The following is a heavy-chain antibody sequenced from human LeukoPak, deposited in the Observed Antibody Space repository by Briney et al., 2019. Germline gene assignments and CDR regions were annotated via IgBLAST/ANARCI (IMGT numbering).Heavy chain of an antibody. CDR2: ILTSGTT. J-gene: IGHJ4*02. CDR1: GVSISRHY. CDR3: ARGLMVRGNPSFDY. V-gene: IGHV4-4*07. D-gene: IGHD3-10*01. Sequence: PSETLSLTCTVSGVSISRHYWSWIRQPAGKGLEWIGRILTSGTTNYNPSLRSRLSISVDTSKNQFSLKLSSVTAADTAVYYCARGLMVRGNPSFDYWGQGTLVTVSS.